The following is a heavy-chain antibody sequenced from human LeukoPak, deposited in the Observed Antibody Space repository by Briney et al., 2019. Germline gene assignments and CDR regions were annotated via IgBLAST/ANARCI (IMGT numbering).Heavy chain of an antibody. J-gene: IGHJ4*02. CDR1: GGSISSYY. CDR3: ARGRWHPSVRVDY. D-gene: IGHD6-13*01. CDR2: INHSGST. Sequence: SETLSLTCTVSGGSISSYYWSWIRQPPGKGLEWIGEINHSGSTNYNPSLKSRVTISVDTSKNQFSLKLNSVTAADTAVYYCARGRWHPSVRVDYWGQGTLVTVSS. V-gene: IGHV4-34*01.